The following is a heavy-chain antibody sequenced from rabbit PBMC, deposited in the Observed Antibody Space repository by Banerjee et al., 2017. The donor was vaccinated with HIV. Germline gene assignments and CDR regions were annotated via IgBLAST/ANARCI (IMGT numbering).Heavy chain of an antibody. Sequence: QDQLEESGGGLVKPEGSPTHTCKAAGFSFSGSHRISLVRQSPGKGLEWIGCIYGGDGTTYYATWAQGRFTISKTSSTTVTLQMTSLTAADTATYFCARSYDDDADVGYYFNLWGPGTLVTVS. CDR1: GFSFSGSHR. V-gene: IGHV1S45*01. D-gene: IGHD2-1*01. CDR2: IYGGDGTT. J-gene: IGHJ4*01. CDR3: ARSYDDDADVGYYFNL.